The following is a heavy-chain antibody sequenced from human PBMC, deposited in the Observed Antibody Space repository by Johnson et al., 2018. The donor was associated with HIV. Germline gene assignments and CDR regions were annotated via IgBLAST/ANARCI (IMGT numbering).Heavy chain of an antibody. CDR1: GFTFDDYA. CDR2: ISWNSGSI. D-gene: IGHD6-13*01. Sequence: VQLVESGGGLVQPGRSLRLSCAASGFTFDDYAMHWVRQAPGKGLEWVSGISWNSGSIGYADSVKGRFTISRDNAKKSLFLQMNSLRAEDTAVYYCARRGRSSSWYDLDIWGQGTMVSVSS. J-gene: IGHJ3*02. CDR3: ARRGRSSSWYDLDI. V-gene: IGHV3-9*01.